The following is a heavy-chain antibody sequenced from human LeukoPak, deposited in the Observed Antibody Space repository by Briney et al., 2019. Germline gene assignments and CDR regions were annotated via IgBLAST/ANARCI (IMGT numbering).Heavy chain of an antibody. CDR2: INHSGRT. CDR1: GGSFSGYY. CDR3: ARGSYGDYDNWLDC. V-gene: IGHV4-34*01. Sequence: PSQTLSLTRAVYGGSFSGYYWTWIRQPPGKGLEWIGEINHSGRTKYNPSLKSRVTISSDTSKNQVSLKLSSVTAADTAVYYCARGSYGDYDNWLDCWGQGTLVTVSS. J-gene: IGHJ5*01. D-gene: IGHD4-17*01.